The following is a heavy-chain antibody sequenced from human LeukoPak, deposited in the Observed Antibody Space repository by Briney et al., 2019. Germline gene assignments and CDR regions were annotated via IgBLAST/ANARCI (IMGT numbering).Heavy chain of an antibody. CDR1: GFTFSSYA. J-gene: IGHJ4*02. CDR3: ASLVVYGPVGY. CDR2: ISSSGSTI. Sequence: PGGSLRLSCAASGFTFSSYAMSWVRQAPGKGLEWVSYISSSGSTIYYADSVKGRFTISRDNAKNSLYLQMNSLRAEDTAVYYCASLVVYGPVGYWGQGTLVTVSS. D-gene: IGHD3-22*01. V-gene: IGHV3-48*04.